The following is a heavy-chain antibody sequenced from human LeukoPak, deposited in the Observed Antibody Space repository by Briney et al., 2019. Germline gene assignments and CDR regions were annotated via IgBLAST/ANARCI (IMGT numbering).Heavy chain of an antibody. CDR3: ARDREGGYNYGYYFDY. V-gene: IGHV4-4*02. D-gene: IGHD5-18*01. CDR2: IYHSGST. J-gene: IGHJ4*02. CDR1: GGYISSGNW. Sequence: SGTLSLTCAVSGGYISSGNWWSWVRQPPGKGLEWIGEIYHSGSTNYNPSLKSRVTISVDKSKNQFSLKLSSVTAADTAVYYCARDREGGYNYGYYFDYWGQGTLVTVSS.